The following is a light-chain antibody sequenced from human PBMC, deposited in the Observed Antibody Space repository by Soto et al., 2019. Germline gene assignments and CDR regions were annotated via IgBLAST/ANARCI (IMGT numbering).Light chain of an antibody. J-gene: IGKJ1*01. CDR1: QGIRND. CDR2: AAS. Sequence: AIQMTQSPSSLSASVGDRVTITCRASQGIRNDLGWYQQKPGKAPKLLIYAASSLQSGVPSRFSGSGSATDFTLTISSLQPEDFAPYYCLQDYNYPRTFGQGTKVEIK. V-gene: IGKV1-6*01. CDR3: LQDYNYPRT.